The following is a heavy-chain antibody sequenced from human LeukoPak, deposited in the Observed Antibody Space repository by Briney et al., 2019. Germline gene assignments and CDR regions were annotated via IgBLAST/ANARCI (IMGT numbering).Heavy chain of an antibody. CDR3: ARVSSNLKVKY. J-gene: IGHJ4*02. D-gene: IGHD3-16*02. CDR1: GGSFSTYY. CDR2: INQSGST. Sequence: SETLSLTCAVYGGSFSTYYWTWIRQSPGKGLEWIGEINQSGSTNYNPSLKRRVTISVDTSKNQFSLKLSSVTAADTAVYYCARVSSNLKVKYWGQGTLVTVSS. V-gene: IGHV4-34*01.